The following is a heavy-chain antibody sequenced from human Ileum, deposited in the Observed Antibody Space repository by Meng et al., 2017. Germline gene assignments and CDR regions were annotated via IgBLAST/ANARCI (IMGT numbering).Heavy chain of an antibody. J-gene: IGHJ4*02. CDR2: IHHSGST. CDR3: ARIDYGGNGIEKYYFDY. CDR1: GGSISSTYW. D-gene: IGHD4-23*01. V-gene: IGHV4-4*02. Sequence: QVREAGPGLVEPSGPLSLTWAVSGGSISSTYWWTWVRQSAGKGLEWIGEIHHSGSTNYNPSLKSRVTISVDKSKNQFSLNLRSVTAADTAVYYCARIDYGGNGIEKYYFDYWGQGTLVTVSS.